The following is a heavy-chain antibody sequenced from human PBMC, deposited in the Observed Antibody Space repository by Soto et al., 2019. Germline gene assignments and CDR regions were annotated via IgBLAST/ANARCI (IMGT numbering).Heavy chain of an antibody. J-gene: IGHJ6*02. CDR3: ARHSDDSSGYYFALGLDG. V-gene: IGHV4-59*01. CDR1: GGSIGSYY. D-gene: IGHD3-22*01. CDR2: IYYTGST. Sequence: SETLSLTCTVSGGSIGSYYWTWIRQPPGKGLEWIGHIYYTGSTNYNPSLKSRVTISIDTSENQFSLKLHSGTAADTAVYYCARHSDDSSGYYFALGLDGWGQGTTVTVSS.